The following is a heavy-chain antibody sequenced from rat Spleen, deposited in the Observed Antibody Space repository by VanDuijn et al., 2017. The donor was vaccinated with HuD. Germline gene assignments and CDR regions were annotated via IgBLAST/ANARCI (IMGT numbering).Heavy chain of an antibody. Sequence: EVQLVESGGGLVQPGRSLKLSCAASGFTFSNFDMAWVRQAPTKGLEWVTSISYDGSNTYYRDSVKGRFTISRDNAKSTLSLQVDSLRSEDTATYYCARRRYGYTDYFDYWGQGVMVTVSS. CDR2: ISYDGSNT. D-gene: IGHD1-6*01. V-gene: IGHV5-25*01. CDR3: ARRRYGYTDYFDY. CDR1: GFTFSNFD. J-gene: IGHJ2*01.